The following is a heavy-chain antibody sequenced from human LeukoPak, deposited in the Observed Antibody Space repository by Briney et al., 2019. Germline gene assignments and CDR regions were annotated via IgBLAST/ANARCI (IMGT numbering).Heavy chain of an antibody. CDR1: DFAFSSYW. D-gene: IGHD3-10*01. CDR2: INGDGRDT. V-gene: IGHV3-7*01. Sequence: GGSLRLSCAASDFAFSSYWMNWVRQAPGKGLEWVANINGDGRDTYYVGSVRGRFTISRDNADNSLYLQMHNLRGDDTAVYYCARGVSSTIDWWGQGTLVTVSS. CDR3: ARGVSSTIDW. J-gene: IGHJ4*02.